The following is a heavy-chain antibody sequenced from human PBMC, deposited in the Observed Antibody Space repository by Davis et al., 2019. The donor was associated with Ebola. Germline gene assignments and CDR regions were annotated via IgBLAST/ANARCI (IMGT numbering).Heavy chain of an antibody. CDR3: ASIRRPYYYGMDV. J-gene: IGHJ6*02. CDR2: IYSGGST. CDR1: GFTVSSNY. V-gene: IGHV3-66*01. D-gene: IGHD2-21*01. Sequence: PGGSLRLSCAAFGFTVSSNYMSWVRQAPGKGLEWVSVIYSGGSTYYADSVKGRFTISRDNSKNTLYLQMNSLRAEDTAVYYCASIRRPYYYGMDVWGQGTTVTVSS.